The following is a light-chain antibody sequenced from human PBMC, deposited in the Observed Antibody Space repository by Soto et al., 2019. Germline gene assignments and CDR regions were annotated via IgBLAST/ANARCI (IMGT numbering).Light chain of an antibody. CDR1: QSVSSVY. V-gene: IGKV3D-20*01. CDR2: DVS. CDR3: QQVGASLT. J-gene: IGKJ4*01. Sequence: EIVLTQSPATLSLSPGERATLSCGASQSVSSVYLAWYQQKPGLAPRLLMYDVSNRATGTPDRFSGGGSGTEFTLTINRLESEDSAVYYWQQVGASLTFGGGTKGEIK.